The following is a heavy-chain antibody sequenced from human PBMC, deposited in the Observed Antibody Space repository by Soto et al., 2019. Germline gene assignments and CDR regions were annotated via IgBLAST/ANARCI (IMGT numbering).Heavy chain of an antibody. CDR1: GFTFSSYG. CDR2: ISYDGNNK. J-gene: IGHJ3*02. Sequence: GGSLRLSCAASGFTFSSYGMHWVRQAPGKGLEWVAVISYDGNNKYYADSVKGRFTISRDNSKNTLYLQMNSLRAEDTAVYYCAKLPDSYCGGDCSDAFDIWGQGTMVTVSS. CDR3: AKLPDSYCGGDCSDAFDI. D-gene: IGHD2-21*02. V-gene: IGHV3-30*18.